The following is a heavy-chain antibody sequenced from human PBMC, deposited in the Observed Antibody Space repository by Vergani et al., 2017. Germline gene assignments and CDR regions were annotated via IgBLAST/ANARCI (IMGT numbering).Heavy chain of an antibody. CDR1: GFTFSSYA. Sequence: VQLVESGGGVVQPGRSLRLSCAASGFTFSSYAMSWVRQAPGKGLEWVSAISGSGGSTYYADSVKGRFTISRDNSKNTLYLQMNSLRAEDTAVYYCAKDRLTRGYSYGLLDYWGQGTLVTVSS. CDR3: AKDRLTRGYSYGLLDY. J-gene: IGHJ4*02. V-gene: IGHV3-23*04. D-gene: IGHD5-18*01. CDR2: ISGSGGST.